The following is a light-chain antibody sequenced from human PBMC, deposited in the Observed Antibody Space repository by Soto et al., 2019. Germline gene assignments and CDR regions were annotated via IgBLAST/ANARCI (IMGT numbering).Light chain of an antibody. CDR2: DNN. Sequence: QSVLTQPPSVSAAPGQKVTISCSRSSSNIRNNYVSWYQQLPGTAPKLLIYDNNKRPSGIPDRFSGSKSGTSATLGITGLQTGDEADYYCGTWDSSLSAYVFGTGTKLTVL. CDR3: GTWDSSLSAYV. CDR1: SSNIRNNY. J-gene: IGLJ1*01. V-gene: IGLV1-51*01.